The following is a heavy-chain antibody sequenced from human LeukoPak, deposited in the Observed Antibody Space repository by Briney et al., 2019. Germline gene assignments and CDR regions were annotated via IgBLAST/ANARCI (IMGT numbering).Heavy chain of an antibody. CDR1: GFIFGNYW. D-gene: IGHD3-3*01. J-gene: IGHJ4*02. CDR3: AKSSEYYDFWTSYLADY. V-gene: IGHV3-7*01. Sequence: GGSLRLSCAASGFIFGNYWMTWVRQAPGKGLEWVANIKQDGSEKYYVDSVKGRFTISRDDAKSSLYLQMNSPRAEDTAIYYCAKSSEYYDFWTSYLADYWGQGTLVTVSS. CDR2: IKQDGSEK.